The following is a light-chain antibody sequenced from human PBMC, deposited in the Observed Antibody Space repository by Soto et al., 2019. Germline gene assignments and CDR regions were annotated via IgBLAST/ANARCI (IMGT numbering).Light chain of an antibody. CDR3: LQSSKPPLT. CDR2: LGS. V-gene: IGKV2-28*01. J-gene: IGKJ4*01. CDR1: QSLLHSNGYNY. Sequence: DIVMTQSPLSLPVTPGEPASISCRSSQSLLHSNGYNYLDWYLQKPGQSPQLLIDLGSNRASGVPDGFRGRGSGKNFTLKISRGEVEDFGFFSCLQSSKPPLTFGGGPRVDI.